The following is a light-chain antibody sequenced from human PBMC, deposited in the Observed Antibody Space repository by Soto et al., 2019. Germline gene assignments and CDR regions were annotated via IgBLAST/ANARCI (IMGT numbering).Light chain of an antibody. CDR2: EVN. J-gene: IGLJ2*01. Sequence: SALTQPASVSGSPGQSITITCTGTSSDVGSYNLVSWYQQYPGKAPKLIIYEVNKRPSGVSYRFSGSKSGNTASLTISGLQAEDESDYYCCSYADRSTVVFGGGTKLTVL. CDR3: CSYADRSTVV. V-gene: IGLV2-23*02. CDR1: SSDVGSYNL.